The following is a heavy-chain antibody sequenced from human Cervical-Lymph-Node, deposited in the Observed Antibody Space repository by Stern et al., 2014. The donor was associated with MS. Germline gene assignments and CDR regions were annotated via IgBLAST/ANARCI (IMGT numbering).Heavy chain of an antibody. CDR2: IWYDGSNK. Sequence: DQLVESGGGVVQPGRSLRLSCAASGFTFSSYGMHWVRQAPGKGLEWAAVIWYDGSNKYYADSVKGGLTIFRANSKKQLSLAMNSLRAEDTAVYYCARDRHDLGYCSGGSCYLPDYWGQGTLVIVSS. J-gene: IGHJ4*02. V-gene: IGHV3-33*01. CDR3: ARDRHDLGYCSGGSCYLPDY. D-gene: IGHD2-15*01. CDR1: GFTFSSYG.